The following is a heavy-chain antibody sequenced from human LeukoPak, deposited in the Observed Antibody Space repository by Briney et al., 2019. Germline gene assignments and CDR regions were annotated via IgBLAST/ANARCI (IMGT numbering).Heavy chain of an antibody. D-gene: IGHD6-6*01. CDR2: ISWNSGRI. CDR1: GLTFDDYA. J-gene: IGHJ4*02. V-gene: IGHV3-9*01. CDR3: AKDISYSSSSGVFDY. Sequence: GGSLRLSCAASGLTFDDYAMHWVRQAPGKGLEWDSGISWNSGRIGYADSVKGRFTISRDSAKNSLYLLMNSLRAEDTALYYCAKDISYSSSSGVFDYWGQGTLVTVSS.